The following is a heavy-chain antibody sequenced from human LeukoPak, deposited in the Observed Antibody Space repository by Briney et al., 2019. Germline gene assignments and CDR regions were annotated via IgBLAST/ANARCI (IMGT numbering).Heavy chain of an antibody. J-gene: IGHJ4*02. D-gene: IGHD3-10*01. V-gene: IGHV3-30*18. CDR3: AKDRNLLWFGELSSAKAY. CDR2: ISYDGSNK. CDR1: GFTFDDHA. Sequence: PGGSLRLSCAASGFTFDDHAMHWVRQAPGKGLEWVAVISYDGSNKYYADSVKGRFTISRENSKNTLYLQMNSLRAEDTAVYYCAKDRNLLWFGELSSAKAYWGQGTLVTVSS.